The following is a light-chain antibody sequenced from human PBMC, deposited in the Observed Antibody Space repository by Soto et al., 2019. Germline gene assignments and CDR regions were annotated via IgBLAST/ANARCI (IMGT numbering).Light chain of an antibody. CDR3: QHLNDYRYT. CDR2: AAS. Sequence: DIQLTQSPSFLSASAGDRVTITCRASQAISSSLAWYQHNSGKAPKLLIYAASTLQNGVPSSFSGSGSGTEFTLTISSLQPEDFATYYCQHLNDYRYTFGQGTKVEIK. V-gene: IGKV1-9*01. CDR1: QAISSS. J-gene: IGKJ2*01.